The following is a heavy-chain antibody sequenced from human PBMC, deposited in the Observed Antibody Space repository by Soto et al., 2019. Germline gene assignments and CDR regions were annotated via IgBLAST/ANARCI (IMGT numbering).Heavy chain of an antibody. V-gene: IGHV4-39*01. CDR2: IYYSGST. Sequence: PPGKGLEWIGSIYYSGSTYYNPSLKSRVTISVDTSKNQFSLKLSSVTAADTAVYYCARHGITMVRGVRGFDYWGQGTLVSVSS. J-gene: IGHJ4*02. D-gene: IGHD3-10*01. CDR3: ARHGITMVRGVRGFDY.